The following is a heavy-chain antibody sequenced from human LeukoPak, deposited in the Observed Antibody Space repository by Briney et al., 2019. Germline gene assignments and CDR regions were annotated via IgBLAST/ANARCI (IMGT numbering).Heavy chain of an antibody. V-gene: IGHV4-59*01. Sequence: SETLSLTCTCSGGSIISYYWSWIREPAGNGLDWIGYICCSGSPIYNVSLKHRLTISAGKSKNQFSLKLSSVTAADTAVYYCARPPDYWGQGTLVTVSS. J-gene: IGHJ4*02. CDR3: ARPPDY. CDR1: GGSIISYY. CDR2: ICCSGSP.